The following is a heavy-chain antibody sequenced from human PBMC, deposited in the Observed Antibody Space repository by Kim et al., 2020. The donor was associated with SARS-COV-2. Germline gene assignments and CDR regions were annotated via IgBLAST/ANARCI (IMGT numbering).Heavy chain of an antibody. CDR3: ARDLLGQQLDRYYGMDV. J-gene: IGHJ6*02. D-gene: IGHD6-13*01. Sequence: GGSLRLSCAASGFTFSSYAMHWVRQAPGKGLEWVAVISYDGSNKYYADSVKGRFTISRDNSKNTLYLQMNSLRAEDTAVYYCARDLLGQQLDRYYGMDVWGQGTTVTVSS. CDR1: GFTFSSYA. CDR2: ISYDGSNK. V-gene: IGHV3-30-3*01.